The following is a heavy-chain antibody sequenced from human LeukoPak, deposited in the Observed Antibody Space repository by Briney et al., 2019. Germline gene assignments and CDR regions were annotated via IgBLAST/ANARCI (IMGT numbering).Heavy chain of an antibody. CDR1: GYTFTSYG. Sequence: ASVKVSCKASGYTFTSYGISGGRQAPGQGLEWMGWISAYNGNTNYAQKLQGRVTITTDTSTSTAYLELSSLRSDDTAVYYCARGSSSSFHYWGQGTLVTVSS. CDR3: ARGSSSSFHY. V-gene: IGHV1-18*01. CDR2: ISAYNGNT. D-gene: IGHD6-13*01. J-gene: IGHJ4*02.